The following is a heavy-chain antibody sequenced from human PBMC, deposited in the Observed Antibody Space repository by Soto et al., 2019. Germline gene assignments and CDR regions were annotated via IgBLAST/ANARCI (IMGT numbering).Heavy chain of an antibody. CDR1: GGSISSYY. CDR3: ASFDGYYDILTGYGGFDY. V-gene: IGHV4-59*01. J-gene: IGHJ4*02. D-gene: IGHD3-9*01. Sequence: SETLSLTXTVSGGSISSYYWSWIRQPPGKGLEWIGYIYYSGSTNYNPSLKSRVTISVDTSKNQFSLKLSSVTAADTAVCYCASFDGYYDILTGYGGFDYWGQGTLVTVSS. CDR2: IYYSGST.